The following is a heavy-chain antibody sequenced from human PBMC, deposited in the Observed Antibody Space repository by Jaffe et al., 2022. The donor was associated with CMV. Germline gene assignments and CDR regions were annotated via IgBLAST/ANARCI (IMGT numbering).Heavy chain of an antibody. CDR1: GGSFSAYY. Sequence: QVQLQQWGAGLLKPSETLSLTCAVYGGSFSAYYWTWIRQPPGKGLEWIGEITHSGITNNNPSLKSRVTISVDTSKNQFSLRLRSVTAADTAVYYCARGSSSLAFWDQGTLVTVSS. CDR2: ITHSGIT. CDR3: ARGSSSLAF. V-gene: IGHV4-34*01. D-gene: IGHD2-2*01. J-gene: IGHJ4*02.